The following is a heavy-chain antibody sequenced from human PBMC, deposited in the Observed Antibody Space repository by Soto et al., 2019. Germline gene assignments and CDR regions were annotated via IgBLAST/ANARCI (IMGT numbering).Heavy chain of an antibody. Sequence: PSETLSLTCTVSGGSISSGGYYWSWIRQHPGKGLEWIGYIYYSGSTYYNPSLKSRVTISVDTSKNQFSLKLSSVTAADTAVYYCARYKEYSGYETWFDPWGQGTLVTVSP. D-gene: IGHD5-12*01. V-gene: IGHV4-31*02. J-gene: IGHJ5*02. CDR2: IYYSGST. CDR1: GGSISSGGYY. CDR3: ARYKEYSGYETWFDP.